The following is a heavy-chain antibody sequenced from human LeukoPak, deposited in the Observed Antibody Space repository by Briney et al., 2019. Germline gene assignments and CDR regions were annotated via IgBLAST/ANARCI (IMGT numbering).Heavy chain of an antibody. J-gene: IGHJ6*02. CDR1: GYTFTSYY. CDR3: ARESTVTTSGMDV. CDR2: INPSGGST. D-gene: IGHD4-17*01. Sequence: ALVKVSCKASGYTFTSYYMHWVRQAPGQGLEWMGIINPSGGSTSYAQKFQGGVTMTRDTSTSTVYMELSSLRSEDTAVYYCARESTVTTSGMDVWGQGTTVTVSS. V-gene: IGHV1-46*01.